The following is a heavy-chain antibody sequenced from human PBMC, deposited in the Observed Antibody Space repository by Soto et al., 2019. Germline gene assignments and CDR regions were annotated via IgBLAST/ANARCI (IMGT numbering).Heavy chain of an antibody. D-gene: IGHD3-3*01. CDR2: IWYDGTSK. CDR3: ARDGTPQVFMEKGHYNYYSGMGA. CDR1: GFSFNFYG. V-gene: IGHV3-33*01. J-gene: IGHJ6*02. Sequence: QLEESGGGVVQPGGSLRLSGGSSGFSFNFYGMHWVRQAPGKGLEWVAFIWYDGTSKLYADSVKGRFTISRDNSRGTLFLRMNSLRAGYTAVYYCARDGTPQVFMEKGHYNYYSGMGAWGQGTTVLVSS.